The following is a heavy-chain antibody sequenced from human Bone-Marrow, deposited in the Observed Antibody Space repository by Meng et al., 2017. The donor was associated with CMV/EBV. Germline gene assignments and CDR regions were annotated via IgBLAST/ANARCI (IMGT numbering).Heavy chain of an antibody. CDR3: ARLTILRGLLHVRAFDI. J-gene: IGHJ3*02. D-gene: IGHD3-10*01. CDR1: GGSINNSSYY. V-gene: IGHV4-39*07. CDR2: IYYSGST. Sequence: SETLSLTCTVSGGSINNSSYYWGWIRQSPGKRLEWIGNIYYSGSTYYQPSLKRRVTITVDTSKNQFSLKLSSVTAADTAIYYCARLTILRGLLHVRAFDIWGPGKRV.